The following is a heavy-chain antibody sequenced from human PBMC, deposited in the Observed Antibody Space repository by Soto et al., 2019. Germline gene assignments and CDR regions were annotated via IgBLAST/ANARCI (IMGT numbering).Heavy chain of an antibody. CDR1: GGSFSGYY. D-gene: IGHD3-10*01. V-gene: IGHV4-34*01. J-gene: IGHJ4*02. CDR3: ARVRKPYYYGSGSYYYFDY. CDR2: INHSGST. Sequence: SETLSLTCAVYGGSFSGYYWSWIRQPPGKGLEWIGEINHSGSTNYNPSLKSRVTISVDTSKNQFSLKLSSVTAADTAGYYCARVRKPYYYGSGSYYYFDYWGQGTLVTVSS.